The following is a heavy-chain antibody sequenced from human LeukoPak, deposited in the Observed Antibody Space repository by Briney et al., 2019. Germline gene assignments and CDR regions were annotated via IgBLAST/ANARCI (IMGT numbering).Heavy chain of an antibody. CDR1: GFTFSSYA. CDR2: ISGSGGST. J-gene: IGHJ4*02. CDR3: AKAQWELLLLDY. Sequence: PGGSMRLSCAASGFTFSSYAMSWVRQAPGKGLEWVSAISGSGGSTYYADSVKGRFTTSRDNSKNTLYLQMNSLRAEDTAVYYCAKAQWELLLLDYWGQGTPVTVSS. V-gene: IGHV3-23*01. D-gene: IGHD1-26*01.